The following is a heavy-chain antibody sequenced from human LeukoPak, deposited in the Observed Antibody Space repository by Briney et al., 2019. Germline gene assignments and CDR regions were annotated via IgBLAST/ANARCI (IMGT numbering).Heavy chain of an antibody. V-gene: IGHV3-7*04. Sequence: GGSLRFSCAASGFTFNTYWMTWLPPAPGKGLKWVANIKKDGSKKVYVDSLKGRFTISRDNAKNALFLQMNSLRVEYTAVYYCARDPYNGGVGAVDVWGQGTMVIVSS. CDR1: GFTFNTYW. CDR2: IKKDGSKK. J-gene: IGHJ3*01. D-gene: IGHD1-14*01. CDR3: ARDPYNGGVGAVDV.